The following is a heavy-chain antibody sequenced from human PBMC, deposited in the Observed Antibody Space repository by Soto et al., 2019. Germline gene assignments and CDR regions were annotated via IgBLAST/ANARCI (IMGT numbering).Heavy chain of an antibody. CDR3: ARASLGSSSQAAADY. CDR1: GGTFSSYA. CDR2: IIPIFGTA. V-gene: IGHV1-69*13. D-gene: IGHD6-13*01. Sequence: GASVKVSCKASGGTFSSYAISWVRQAPGQGLEWMGGIIPIFGTANYAQKFQGRVTITADESTSTAYMELSSLRSEDTAVYYCARASLGSSSQAAADYWGQGTLVTVSS. J-gene: IGHJ4*02.